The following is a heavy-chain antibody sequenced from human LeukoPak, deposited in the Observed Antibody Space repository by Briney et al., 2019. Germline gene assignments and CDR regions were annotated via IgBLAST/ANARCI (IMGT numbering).Heavy chain of an antibody. CDR3: ARASWTDFFLDY. CDR2: IYRTGIT. Sequence: PSETLSLTCAVSGGSINSETYYWAWIRQNPGKDLEWIGYIYRTGITYPNPSLKSRVSMSTDTSKNQFSLKLTSVTAADTAVYFCARASWTDFFLDYWGQGPLLPVSS. V-gene: IGHV4-31*11. CDR1: GGSINSETYY. D-gene: IGHD3-3*01. J-gene: IGHJ4*02.